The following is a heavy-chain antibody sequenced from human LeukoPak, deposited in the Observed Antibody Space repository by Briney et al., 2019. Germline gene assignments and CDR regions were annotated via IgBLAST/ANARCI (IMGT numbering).Heavy chain of an antibody. Sequence: GGSLRLSCAASGFTFSSYDMHWVRQATGKGLEWVSAIGTAGDTYYPGSVKGRFTISRENAKNSLYLQMNSLRAGDTAVYYCARGLVVRGVIITFGQRKKSFDYWGQGTLVTVSS. D-gene: IGHD3-10*01. CDR3: ARGLVVRGVIITFGQRKKSFDY. J-gene: IGHJ4*02. V-gene: IGHV3-13*01. CDR2: IGTAGDT. CDR1: GFTFSSYD.